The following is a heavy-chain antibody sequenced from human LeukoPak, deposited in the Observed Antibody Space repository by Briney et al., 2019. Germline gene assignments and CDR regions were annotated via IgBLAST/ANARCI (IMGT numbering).Heavy chain of an antibody. CDR3: ARGTPYSDY. Sequence: PSETLSLTCVVYGGSLSGYYWTWIRQPPGKELEWIGEINHGGSTNYNPSLKSRVTISVDRSKNQFSLKLSSVTAADTAVYYCARGTPYSDYWGQGTMVTVSS. J-gene: IGHJ4*02. CDR2: INHGGST. CDR1: GGSLSGYY. D-gene: IGHD2-15*01. V-gene: IGHV4-34*01.